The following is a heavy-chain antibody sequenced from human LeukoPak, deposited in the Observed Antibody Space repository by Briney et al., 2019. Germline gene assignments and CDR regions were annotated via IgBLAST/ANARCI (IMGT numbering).Heavy chain of an antibody. CDR2: IYYSGAT. CDR3: ARLLPGSSRYFFDY. CDR1: GVSISSSNYY. Sequence: SETLSLICTVSGVSISSSNYYWVWTRQPPGKGLKWIGSIYYSGATYYNPSLESRVTMSVDTSKNQFSLKLSSVTAADTAVYHCARLLPGSSRYFFDYWGQGTLVTVSS. J-gene: IGHJ4*02. D-gene: IGHD6-13*01. V-gene: IGHV4-39*01.